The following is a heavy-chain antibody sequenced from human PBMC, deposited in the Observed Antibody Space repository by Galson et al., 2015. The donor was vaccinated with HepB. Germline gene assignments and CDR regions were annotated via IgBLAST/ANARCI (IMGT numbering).Heavy chain of an antibody. Sequence: PALVKPTQTLTLTCTFSGFSLSTSGMCVSWIRQPPGKALEWLALIDWDDDKYYSTSLKTRLTTSKDTSKNQVVLTMTNMDPVDTATYYCARNYYDSSGYYYVYYGMDVWGQGTTVTVSS. D-gene: IGHD3-22*01. J-gene: IGHJ6*02. CDR1: GFSLSTSGMC. V-gene: IGHV2-70*01. CDR2: IDWDDDK. CDR3: ARNYYDSSGYYYVYYGMDV.